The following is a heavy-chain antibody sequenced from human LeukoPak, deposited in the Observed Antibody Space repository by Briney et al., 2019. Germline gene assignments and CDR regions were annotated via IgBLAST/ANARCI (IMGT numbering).Heavy chain of an antibody. Sequence: ASVKVSCKASGYTFTYYYIHWVRQAPGQGLEWMGIINPSGGNTNYAQKFQGRVTLTRDTSTSTVYMELSGLRSEDTAVYYCARSPYTYGSLFYLDYWSQGTLVTVSS. V-gene: IGHV1-46*01. CDR2: INPSGGNT. D-gene: IGHD5-18*01. CDR1: GYTFTYYY. J-gene: IGHJ4*02. CDR3: ARSPYTYGSLFYLDY.